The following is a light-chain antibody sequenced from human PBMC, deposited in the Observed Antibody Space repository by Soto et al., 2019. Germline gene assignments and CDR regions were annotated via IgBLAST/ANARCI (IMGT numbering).Light chain of an antibody. V-gene: IGKV1-5*03. J-gene: IGKJ1*01. CDR3: QQYYSYPRT. CDR2: KAS. Sequence: DIQMTQSPSTLSASVGDRVTITCRASQSISSCLAWYQQKPGKAPKLLIYKASSLESGVPSRFSGSGSGTEFTLTISCLQSEDFATYYCQQYYSYPRTFGQGTKVDIK. CDR1: QSISSC.